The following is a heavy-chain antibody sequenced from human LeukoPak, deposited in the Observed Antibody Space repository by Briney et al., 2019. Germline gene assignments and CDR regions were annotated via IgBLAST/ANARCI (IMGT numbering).Heavy chain of an antibody. Sequence: SETLSLTCAVYGGSFSGYYWSWIRQPPGKGLEWIGEINHSGSTNYNPSLKSRVTISVDTSKNQFPLKLSSVTAADTAVCYCARGRGDTANRSSRHFDPWGQGTLVTVSS. CDR3: ARGRGDTANRSSRHFDP. D-gene: IGHD5-18*01. J-gene: IGHJ5*02. V-gene: IGHV4-34*01. CDR1: GGSFSGYY. CDR2: INHSGST.